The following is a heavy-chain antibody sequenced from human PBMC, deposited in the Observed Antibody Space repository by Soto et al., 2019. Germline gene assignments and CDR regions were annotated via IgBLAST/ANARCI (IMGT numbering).Heavy chain of an antibody. D-gene: IGHD2-2*01. V-gene: IGHV4-31*03. CDR2: IYYSGST. Sequence: QVQLQESGPGLVKPSQTLSLTCTVSGGSISSGGYYWSWIRQHPGKGLEWIGYIYYSGSTYYNPSLKSRVTISVDTSKNQFSLKLSSVTAADTAVYYCARAHCSSTSCYAYYYYGMDVWGQGTTVTVSS. J-gene: IGHJ6*02. CDR3: ARAHCSSTSCYAYYYYGMDV. CDR1: GGSISSGGYY.